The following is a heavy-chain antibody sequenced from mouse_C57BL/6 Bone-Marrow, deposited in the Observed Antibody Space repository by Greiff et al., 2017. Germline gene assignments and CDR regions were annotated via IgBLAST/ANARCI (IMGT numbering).Heavy chain of an antibody. CDR2: INPSSGYT. CDR1: GYTFTSYT. V-gene: IGHV1-4*01. Sequence: QVQLQQSGAELARPGASVKMSCKASGYTFTSYTMHWVKQRPGQGLEWIGYINPSSGYTKYNQKFKDKATLTADKSSSTAYMQLSSLTSEDSAVYYCARSLGITTVGGGYFDVWGTGTTVTVSS. J-gene: IGHJ1*03. D-gene: IGHD1-1*01. CDR3: ARSLGITTVGGGYFDV.